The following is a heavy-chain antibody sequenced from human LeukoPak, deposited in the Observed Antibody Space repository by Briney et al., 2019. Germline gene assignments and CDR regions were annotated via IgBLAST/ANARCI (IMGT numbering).Heavy chain of an antibody. CDR3: ARGLYLYYDSSGYYVPYYYYGMDV. CDR2: INHSGST. Sequence: SETLSLTCAVYGGSFSGYYWSWIRQPPGKGLEWIGEINHSGSTNYNPSLKSRVTISVDTSKNQFSLKLSSVTAADTAVYYCARGLYLYYDSSGYYVPYYYYGMDVWGQGTTVTVSS. J-gene: IGHJ6*02. V-gene: IGHV4-34*01. CDR1: GGSFSGYY. D-gene: IGHD3-22*01.